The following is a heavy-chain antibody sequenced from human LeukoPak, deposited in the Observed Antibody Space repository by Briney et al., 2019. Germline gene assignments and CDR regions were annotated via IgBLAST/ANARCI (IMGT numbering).Heavy chain of an antibody. CDR3: ARGGYGDYGDY. Sequence: PSETLSLTCAVYGGSFSGYYWSWIRQPPGKGLEWIGEINHSGSTNYNPSLKSRVTISVDTSKNQFSLKLSSVTAADTAVYYCARGGYGDYGDYWGQGTPVTVSS. J-gene: IGHJ4*02. CDR2: INHSGST. V-gene: IGHV4-34*01. D-gene: IGHD4-17*01. CDR1: GGSFSGYY.